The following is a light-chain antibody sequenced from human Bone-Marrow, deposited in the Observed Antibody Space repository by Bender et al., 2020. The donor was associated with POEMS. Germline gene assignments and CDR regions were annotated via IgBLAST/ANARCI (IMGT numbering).Light chain of an antibody. CDR1: SSDVGGYNY. Sequence: QSALTQPPSASGSPGQSVTISCTGTSSDVGGYNYVSWYLQHPGKAPKLILYEVFKRPSGVPDRFSGSKSGNTASLTVSGLQAEDEGDYYCSSWDDSLSGWVFGGGTKLTVL. V-gene: IGLV2-8*01. CDR2: EVF. J-gene: IGLJ3*02. CDR3: SSWDDSLSGWV.